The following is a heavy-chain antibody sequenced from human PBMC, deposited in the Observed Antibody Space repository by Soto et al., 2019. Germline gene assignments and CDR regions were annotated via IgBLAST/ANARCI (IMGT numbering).Heavy chain of an antibody. V-gene: IGHV1-69*01. CDR3: ARGVSRIVGATTGYDY. CDR1: GGTFSSYA. CDR2: IIPIFGTA. J-gene: IGHJ4*02. D-gene: IGHD1-26*01. Sequence: QVQLVQSGAEVKKPGSSVKVSCKASGGTFSSYAISWVRQAPGQGLEWMGGIIPIFGTANYAQKFQGRVTITADESTSTAYMELSSLGSEDRSVYYCARGVSRIVGATTGYDYWGQGTLVTVSS.